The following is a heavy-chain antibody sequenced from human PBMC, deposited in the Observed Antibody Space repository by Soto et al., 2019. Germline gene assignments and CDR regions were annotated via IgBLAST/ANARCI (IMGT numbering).Heavy chain of an antibody. CDR2: ISAFNGKT. D-gene: IGHD5-12*01. J-gene: IGHJ4*02. V-gene: IGHV1-18*01. CDR1: GYTFPNYG. CDR3: ARGQGDNGYDLQIDH. Sequence: ASVKVSCTACGYTFPNYGINGVRQAPGQGLEWMGWISAFNGKTIYAQRFQGKFTMTTDTSATIAYMALRSLESGDTAVYYCARGQGDNGYDLQIDHWGQGTLVTVSS.